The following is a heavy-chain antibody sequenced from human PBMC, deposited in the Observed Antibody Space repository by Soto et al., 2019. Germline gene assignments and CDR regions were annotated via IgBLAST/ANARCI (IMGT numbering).Heavy chain of an antibody. CDR2: ISYDGSNK. J-gene: IGHJ4*02. V-gene: IGHV3-30-3*02. CDR3: AKLSCYCSTTPFTRFFDF. Sequence: PGGSLRLSCAASGFTFSSYAMHWVRQAPGKGLEWVAVISYDGSNKYYADSVKGRFTISRDNSKNTIYLEMNSLRAEDTAVYYCAKLSCYCSTTPFTRFFDFWGQGTLVTVSS. D-gene: IGHD2-2*01. CDR1: GFTFSSYA.